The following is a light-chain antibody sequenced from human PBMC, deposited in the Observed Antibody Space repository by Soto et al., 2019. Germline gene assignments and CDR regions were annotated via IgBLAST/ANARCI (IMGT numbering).Light chain of an antibody. V-gene: IGKV1-12*01. CDR1: QGINNW. CDR2: GAS. CDR3: QQANNFPRT. Sequence: DIQMTQSPSSVSASVGDRVTITCRASQGINNWLAWYQQKPGKAPKLLIYGASSLQSGVPSRFSGSGSGTDFPLTINSLQPADFATYYCQQANNFPRTFGGGTKVEIK. J-gene: IGKJ4*01.